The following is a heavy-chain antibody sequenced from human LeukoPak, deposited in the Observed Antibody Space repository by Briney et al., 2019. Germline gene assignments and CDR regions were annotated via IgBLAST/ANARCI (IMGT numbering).Heavy chain of an antibody. V-gene: IGHV1-24*01. CDR3: ATETYYGSGSLLAFDI. Sequence: GASVKVSCKVSGYTLTELSMHWVRQAPGKGLGWKGGFDPEDGETIYAQKFQGRVTMTEDTSTDTAYMELSSLRSEDTAVYYCATETYYGSGSLLAFDIWGQGTMVTVSS. D-gene: IGHD3-10*01. CDR1: GYTLTELS. J-gene: IGHJ3*02. CDR2: FDPEDGET.